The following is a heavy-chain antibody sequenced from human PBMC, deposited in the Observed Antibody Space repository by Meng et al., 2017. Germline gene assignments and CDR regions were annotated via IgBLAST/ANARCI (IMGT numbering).Heavy chain of an antibody. CDR3: ATRGNPYLDC. Sequence: QVQLLQFCDEVKKPGASVKVSCKASGYTFTSYAMHWVRQAPGQGLEWMGWINAYNGYTDYAQKFLGRVTLTTDTSTNTGYMELRSLTSDDTAVYYCATRGNPYLDCWGQGTLVTVSS. CDR2: INAYNGYT. J-gene: IGHJ4*02. CDR1: GYTFTSYA. V-gene: IGHV1-3*01.